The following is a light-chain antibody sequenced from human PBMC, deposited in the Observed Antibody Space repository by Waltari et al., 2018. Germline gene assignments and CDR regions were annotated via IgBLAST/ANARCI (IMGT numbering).Light chain of an antibody. CDR1: SSDVGGYNY. CDR2: DVS. J-gene: IGLJ3*02. CDR3: SSYTRSSTWV. Sequence: QSALTQPASVSGSPGQSITISCTGTSSDVGGYNYVSWYQPHPGKAPKLMIYDVSNRPSGVSTRFSGSKSGNTASLTISGLQAEDEADYYCSSYTRSSTWVFGGGTKLTVL. V-gene: IGLV2-14*03.